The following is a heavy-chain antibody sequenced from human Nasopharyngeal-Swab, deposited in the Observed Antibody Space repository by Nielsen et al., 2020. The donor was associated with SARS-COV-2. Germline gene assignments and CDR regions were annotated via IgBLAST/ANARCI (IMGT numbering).Heavy chain of an antibody. CDR2: TSYIGNT. D-gene: IGHD3-3*01. V-gene: IGHV4-39*07. CDR3: ARDSGRSTIFGVVIIDALDI. CDR1: GGSISSSSYY. Sequence: SETLSLTCTFSGGSISSSSYYWGWILQPPGKAPEWFGSTSYIGNTYSNPSLKSRVSISVDRSKNQFSLKLSSVTAADTAVYYCARDSGRSTIFGVVIIDALDIWGQGTMVTVSS. J-gene: IGHJ3*02.